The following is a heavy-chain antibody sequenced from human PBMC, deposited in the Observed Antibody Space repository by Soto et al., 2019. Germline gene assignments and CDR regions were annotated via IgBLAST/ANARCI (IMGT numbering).Heavy chain of an antibody. V-gene: IGHV4-39*01. CDR2: IYHSVAT. J-gene: IGHJ6*03. CDR3: ARQQYCGSYTCYDSLYYQYMDV. D-gene: IGHD3-16*01. Sequence: QLRLQESGPGLVKPSETLSLTCSVFGDSIRSAHYFCGWVRQPPGKGLAWIGSIYHSVATFYDPYLSSRVTLSVDTTNNQFSLRLSSVTAADTAVYFCARQQYCGSYTCYDSLYYQYMDVWGKGTLVTVSS. CDR1: GDSIRSAHYF.